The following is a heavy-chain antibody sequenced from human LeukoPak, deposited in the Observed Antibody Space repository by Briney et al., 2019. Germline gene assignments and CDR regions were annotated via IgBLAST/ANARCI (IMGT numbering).Heavy chain of an antibody. V-gene: IGHV3-30*04. CDR1: GFTFSSNA. CDR2: ISYDGSNK. D-gene: IGHD6-19*01. J-gene: IGHJ6*03. CDR3: TSWGGIAVGYYMDV. Sequence: GGSLRLSCAASGFTFSSNAMHWVRQAPGKGLEWVAIISYDGSNKYYADSVKGRFTISRDNSKNTAYLQMNSLKTEDTAVYYCTSWGGIAVGYYMDVWGKGTTVTVSS.